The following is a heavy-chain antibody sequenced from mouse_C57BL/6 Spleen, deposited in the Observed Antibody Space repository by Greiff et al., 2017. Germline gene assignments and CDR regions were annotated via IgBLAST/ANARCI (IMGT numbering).Heavy chain of an antibody. CDR2: INPNNGGT. J-gene: IGHJ4*01. Sequence: VQLQQPGPELVKPGASVKIPCKASGYTFTDYYMDWVKQSHGQSLEWIGDINPNNGGTNYNQKFKGKATLTVDKSSSTAYMELRSLTSEDTAVYYCARGCYYYAMDYWGQGTSVTVSS. CDR1: GYTFTDYY. D-gene: IGHD2-12*01. V-gene: IGHV1-18*01. CDR3: ARGCYYYAMDY.